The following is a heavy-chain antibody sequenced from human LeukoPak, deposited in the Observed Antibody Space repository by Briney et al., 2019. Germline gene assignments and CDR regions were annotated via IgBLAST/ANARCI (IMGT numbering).Heavy chain of an antibody. D-gene: IGHD3-22*01. CDR3: AASSGYYGH. CDR2: INSGGSTT. CDR1: GFTFSSYW. J-gene: IGHJ4*02. V-gene: IGHV3-74*01. Sequence: GGSLRLSFPDSGFTFSSYWMHWVPQAPGRGLVLVSRINSGGSTTSYADSVKGRFTISRDNAKNTRYPQMNRLNGDDTGVYYCAASSGYYGHWGQGTLVTVSS.